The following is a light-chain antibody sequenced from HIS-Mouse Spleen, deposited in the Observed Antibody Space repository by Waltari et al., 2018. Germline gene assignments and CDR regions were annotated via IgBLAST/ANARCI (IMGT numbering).Light chain of an antibody. J-gene: IGLJ3*02. V-gene: IGLV2-14*03. Sequence: QSALTQPASVSGSPGQSITISCPGTSSDVGGYNDVPWYQQHPGKAPKLMIYDVSNRPSGVSNRFSGSKSGNTASLTISGLQAEDEADYYCSSYTSSSTLVFGGGTKLTVL. CDR2: DVS. CDR1: SSDVGGYND. CDR3: SSYTSSSTLV.